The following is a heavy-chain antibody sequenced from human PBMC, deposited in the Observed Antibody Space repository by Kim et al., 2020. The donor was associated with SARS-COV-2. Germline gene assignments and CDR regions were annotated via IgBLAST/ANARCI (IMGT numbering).Heavy chain of an antibody. V-gene: IGHV1-3*01. Sequence: ASVKVSCKASGYTFTSYAMHWVRQAPGQRLEWMGWINAGNGNTKYSQKFQGRVTITRDTSASTAYMELSSLRSEDTAVYYCARDRGLLREGGGFDPWGQGTLVTVSS. CDR2: INAGNGNT. D-gene: IGHD3-22*01. CDR1: GYTFTSYA. J-gene: IGHJ5*02. CDR3: ARDRGLLREGGGFDP.